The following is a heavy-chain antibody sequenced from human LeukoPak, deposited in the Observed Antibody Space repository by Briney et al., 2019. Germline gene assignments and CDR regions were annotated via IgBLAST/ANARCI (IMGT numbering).Heavy chain of an antibody. Sequence: GGSLRLSCAASGFTFSSHAMTWVRQASGKGLEWVSSIRGSGGNTYYADSVKGRFTISRGNFQNTLYLQMNSLRAEDTAVYYCAKDYYDSSIFSAPHLFACWGQGTLVTVSS. J-gene: IGHJ4*02. CDR1: GFTFSSHA. CDR2: IRGSGGNT. CDR3: AKDYYDSSIFSAPHLFAC. V-gene: IGHV3-23*01. D-gene: IGHD3-22*01.